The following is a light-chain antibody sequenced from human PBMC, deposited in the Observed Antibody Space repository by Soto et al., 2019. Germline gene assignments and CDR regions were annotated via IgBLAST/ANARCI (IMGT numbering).Light chain of an antibody. CDR1: QSISSW. V-gene: IGKV1-5*03. J-gene: IGKJ1*01. CDR2: KAS. Sequence: DIQMTPSPSPLSASVGDSVPITCRASQSISSWLAWYQQKPGKAPKLLIYKASTLKSGVPSRFSGSGSGTEFTLTISSLQPDEFATYYCQHYNSYSEAVGQGTKVAIK. CDR3: QHYNSYSEA.